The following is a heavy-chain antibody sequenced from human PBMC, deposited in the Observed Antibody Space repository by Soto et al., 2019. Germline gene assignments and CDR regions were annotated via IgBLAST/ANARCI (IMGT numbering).Heavy chain of an antibody. Sequence: KPSETLSLTCTVSGRSISISSYYWGWIRQPQGKGLERIGSINYSGRTYYNQTLKSRVTISVDTSKMQFSLKLSYVTAADTAVYYCASCADLRVDAFDIWGQGTMVTVSS. J-gene: IGHJ3*02. CDR2: INYSGRT. V-gene: IGHV4-39*01. CDR1: GRSISISSYY. CDR3: ASCADLRVDAFDI.